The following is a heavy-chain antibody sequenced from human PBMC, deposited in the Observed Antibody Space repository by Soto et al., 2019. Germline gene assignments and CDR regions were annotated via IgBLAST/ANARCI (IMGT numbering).Heavy chain of an antibody. D-gene: IGHD3-22*01. CDR1: GYTFTSYG. CDR2: TSAYNGNT. CDR3: ARDSSRDFYDSSGRDY. J-gene: IGHJ4*02. Sequence: GASVKVSCKASGYTFTSYGISWVRQAPGQGLEWMGWTSAYNGNTNYAQKLQGRVTMTTDTSTSTAYMELRSLRSDDTAVYYCARDSSRDFYDSSGRDYWGQGTLVTVSS. V-gene: IGHV1-18*01.